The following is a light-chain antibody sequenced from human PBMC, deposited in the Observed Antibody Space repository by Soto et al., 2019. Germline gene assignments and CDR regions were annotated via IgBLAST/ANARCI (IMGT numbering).Light chain of an antibody. V-gene: IGKV1D-13*01. Sequence: ANQWTQCPSSLSASVVDRGTITCRASQAISSALAWYQQKPGKPPKLLIYDASTLQSGVPSRFSGTASGTDFTLTINSLQPEDFATYYCQQFNNWPVTFGPGTKVDI. CDR3: QQFNNWPVT. CDR2: DAS. J-gene: IGKJ3*01. CDR1: QAISSA.